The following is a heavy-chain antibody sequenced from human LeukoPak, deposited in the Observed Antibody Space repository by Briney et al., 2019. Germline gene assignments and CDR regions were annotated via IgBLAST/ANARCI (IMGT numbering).Heavy chain of an antibody. D-gene: IGHD3-10*01. J-gene: IGHJ6*03. V-gene: IGHV4-39*01. CDR3: ARRISGPMGITLVCYMDV. CDR1: GGSISSSSYY. Sequence: PSETLSLTCTVSGGSISSSSYYWGWIRQPPGKGLEWIGSIYYSGSTYYNPSLKSRVTISVDTSKNQFSLKLSSVTAADTAVYYCARRISGPMGITLVCYMDVWGKGTTVTVSS. CDR2: IYYSGST.